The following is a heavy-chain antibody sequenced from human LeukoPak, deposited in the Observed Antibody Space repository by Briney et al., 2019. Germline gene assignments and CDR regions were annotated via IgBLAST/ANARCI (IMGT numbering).Heavy chain of an antibody. CDR3: ASVYRETHYYDSSGYFDL. J-gene: IGHJ2*01. Sequence: GGSLRLSCAASGFTFSSYGMHWVRQAPGKGLEWVSVIYSGGSTYYADSVKGRFTISRDNSKNTLYLQMNSLRAEDTAVYYCASVYRETHYYDSSGYFDLWGRGTLVTVSS. D-gene: IGHD3-22*01. V-gene: IGHV3-NL1*01. CDR1: GFTFSSYG. CDR2: IYSGGST.